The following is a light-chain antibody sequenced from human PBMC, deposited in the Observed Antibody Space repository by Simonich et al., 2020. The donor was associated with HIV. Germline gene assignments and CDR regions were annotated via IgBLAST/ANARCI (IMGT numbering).Light chain of an antibody. Sequence: DIVMTQSPLSLPVTPGEPASISCRSSQSLLHRNGYNYLDWYLQKPGQSPQLLIYLDSNRASGVPDRFSGSGSGTDFTLKISRVEAEDVGVYYCMQSIELPITFGQGTRLEIK. CDR1: QSLLHRNGYNY. V-gene: IGKV2-28*01. J-gene: IGKJ5*01. CDR3: MQSIELPIT. CDR2: LDS.